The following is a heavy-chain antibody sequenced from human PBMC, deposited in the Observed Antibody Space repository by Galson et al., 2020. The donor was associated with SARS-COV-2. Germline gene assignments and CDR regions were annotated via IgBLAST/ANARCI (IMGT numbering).Heavy chain of an antibody. CDR3: ATGPAYCGGDCSLKPVDLWF. J-gene: IGHJ4*02. CDR2: FDPEDGET. D-gene: IGHD2-21*02. CDR1: GYTLTELS. V-gene: IGHV1-24*01. Sequence: ASVKVSCQVSGYTLTELSMHWVRQAPGKGLEWMGGFDPEDGETIYAQKFQGRVTMTEDTSTDTAYMELSSLRSEDTAVYYCATGPAYCGGDCSLKPVDLWFWGQGTLVTVSS.